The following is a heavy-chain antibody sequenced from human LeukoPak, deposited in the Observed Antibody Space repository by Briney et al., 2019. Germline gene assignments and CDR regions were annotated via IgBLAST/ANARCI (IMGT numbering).Heavy chain of an antibody. J-gene: IGHJ6*03. CDR2: IRHSGSN. CDR1: GFSITSGYF. CDR3: ARSPLYNNRIYYYFYMDV. D-gene: IGHD4-11*01. V-gene: IGHV4-38-2*02. Sequence: SETLSLTCTVSGFSITSGYFWGWIRQPPGKGLEWIGNIRHSGSNYYNPSLKSRVTISVDTSKNQFSLKVTSVTAADTAVYYCARSPLYNNRIYYYFYMDVWGKGTTVTVSS.